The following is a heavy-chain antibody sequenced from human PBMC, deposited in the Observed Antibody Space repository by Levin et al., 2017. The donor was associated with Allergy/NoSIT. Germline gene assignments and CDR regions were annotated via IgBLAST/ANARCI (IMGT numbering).Heavy chain of an antibody. Sequence: SVKVSCKASGGTFSSYAISWVRQAPGQGLEWMGGIIPIFGTANYAQKFQGRVTITADESTSTAYMELSSLRSEDTAVYYCARVWVSVGLRTVDYYYYMDVWGKGTTVTVSS. CDR1: GGTFSSYA. V-gene: IGHV1-69*13. CDR2: IIPIFGTA. J-gene: IGHJ6*03. CDR3: ARVWVSVGLRTVDYYYYMDV. D-gene: IGHD4-23*01.